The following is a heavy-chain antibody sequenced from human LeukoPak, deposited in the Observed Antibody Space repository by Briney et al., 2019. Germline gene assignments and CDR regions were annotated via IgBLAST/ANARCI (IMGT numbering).Heavy chain of an antibody. J-gene: IGHJ5*02. CDR1: GDTLTELS. CDR3: ARDQGNCSGGSCYNNWFDP. D-gene: IGHD2-15*01. V-gene: IGHV1-24*01. Sequence: ASVKVSCKVSGDTLTELSMHWVRQAPGKGLEWMGGFDPKEGERVYAQNFQGRVTITADKSTSTAYMELSSLRSEDTAVYYCARDQGNCSGGSCYNNWFDPWGQGTLVTVSS. CDR2: FDPKEGER.